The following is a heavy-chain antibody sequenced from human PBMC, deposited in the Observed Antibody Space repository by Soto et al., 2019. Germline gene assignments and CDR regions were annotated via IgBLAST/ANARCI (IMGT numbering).Heavy chain of an antibody. CDR1: GYTFTGYY. V-gene: IGHV1-2*04. D-gene: IGHD2-8*01. Sequence: QVQLVQSGAEVKKPGASVKVSCKASGYTFTGYYMHWVRQAPGQGLEWMGWINPNSGGTNYAQKFQAWLTMTSHTSISTAYMELSRLRSDDTAVYYCARATRGRYCTNGVCSPPSFDPWGQGTLVTVSS. CDR3: ARATRGRYCTNGVCSPPSFDP. J-gene: IGHJ5*02. CDR2: INPNSGGT.